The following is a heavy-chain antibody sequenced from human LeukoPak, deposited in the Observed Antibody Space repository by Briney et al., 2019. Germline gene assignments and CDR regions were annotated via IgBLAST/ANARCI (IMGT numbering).Heavy chain of an antibody. CDR3: ARARGSPYAFDI. D-gene: IGHD3-16*01. CDR2: IYYSGST. Sequence: PSETLSLTCTVSGGSISSYYWSWIRQPPGKGLEGIGYIYYSGSTNYNPSLKSRVTISVDTSKNQFSLKLSSVTAADTAVYYCARARGSPYAFDIWGQGTMVTVSS. V-gene: IGHV4-59*01. CDR1: GGSISSYY. J-gene: IGHJ3*02.